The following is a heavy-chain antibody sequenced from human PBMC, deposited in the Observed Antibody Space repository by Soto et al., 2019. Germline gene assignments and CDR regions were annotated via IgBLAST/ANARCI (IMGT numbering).Heavy chain of an antibody. CDR2: ISAYNGNT. J-gene: IGHJ4*02. V-gene: IGHV1-18*01. Sequence: QVQLVQSGAEVKKPGASVKVSCKASGYTFTSYGISWVRQAPGQGLEWMGWISAYNGNTNYAQKLQGRVTMTTDTSTSTAYMELRSLRSDDTAVYYCATDRADDIFPGPVDYWGQGTLVTVSS. CDR1: GYTFTSYG. D-gene: IGHD3-9*01. CDR3: ATDRADDIFPGPVDY.